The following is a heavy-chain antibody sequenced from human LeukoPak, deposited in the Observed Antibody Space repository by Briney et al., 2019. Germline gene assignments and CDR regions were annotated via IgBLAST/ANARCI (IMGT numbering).Heavy chain of an antibody. CDR1: GFTFSSYA. V-gene: IGHV3-30*04. CDR2: ISYDGSNK. J-gene: IGHJ5*02. CDR3: AKGKDFGFDP. Sequence: PGGSLRLSCAASGFTFSSYAMHWVRQAPGKGLEWVAVISYDGSNKYYADSVKGRFTISRDNSKNTLYLQMNSLRAEDTAVYYCAKGKDFGFDPWGQGTLATVSS.